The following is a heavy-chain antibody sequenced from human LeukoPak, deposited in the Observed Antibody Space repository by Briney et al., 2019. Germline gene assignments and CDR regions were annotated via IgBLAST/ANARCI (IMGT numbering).Heavy chain of an antibody. J-gene: IGHJ4*02. V-gene: IGHV4-4*09. Sequence: SETLSLTCTVSGGSISSYYWSWIRQPPGKGLEWIGYIYTSGSTNYNPSLKSRVTISVDTSKNQFSLKLSSVTAADTAVYYCARHSRDDTYYYDSSGYYSHFDYWGQGTLVTVSS. CDR3: ARHSRDDTYYYDSSGYYSHFDY. CDR2: IYTSGST. D-gene: IGHD3-22*01. CDR1: GGSISSYY.